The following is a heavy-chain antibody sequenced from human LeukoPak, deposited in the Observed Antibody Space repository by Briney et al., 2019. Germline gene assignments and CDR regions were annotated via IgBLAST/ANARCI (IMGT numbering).Heavy chain of an antibody. CDR1: GFTFSSYA. V-gene: IGHV3-23*01. J-gene: IGHJ4*02. CDR2: ISGSGGST. CDR3: AKKGGIVVVPAAPYYFDY. Sequence: GGSLRLSCAAPGFTFSSYAMSWVRQAPGKGLEWVSAISGSGGSTYYADSVKGRFTISRDNSKNTLYLQMNSLRAEDTAVYYCAKKGGIVVVPAAPYYFDYWGRGTLVTVSS. D-gene: IGHD2-2*01.